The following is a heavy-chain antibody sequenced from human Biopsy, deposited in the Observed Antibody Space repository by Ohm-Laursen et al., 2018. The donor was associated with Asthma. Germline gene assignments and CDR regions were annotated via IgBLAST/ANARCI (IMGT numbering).Heavy chain of an antibody. J-gene: IGHJ6*02. CDR1: PGSFSGFF. Sequence: SQTLSLTWDVYPGSFSGFFWTWIRQSPGKGLEWIGETNERGVTNNNPSLKSRVIISIDTYWNRVSLKLTPVTAADTAVYYCARGPELDVWGQGTTVTVSS. V-gene: IGHV4-34*01. CDR3: ARGPELDV. CDR2: TNERGVT.